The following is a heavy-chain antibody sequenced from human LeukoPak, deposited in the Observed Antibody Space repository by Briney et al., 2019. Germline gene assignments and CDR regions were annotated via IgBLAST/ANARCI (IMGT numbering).Heavy chain of an antibody. Sequence: GGSLILSCGASGFTLDTYAMYWVRQAPGKGLEWVSVISASGDSTYYADSVKGRFTISRDNSKNTIYLQMNSLRAEDTAVYYCAKDLGDVVVTAQTTDDYWGQGTLVTVSS. CDR2: ISASGDST. CDR3: AKDLGDVVVTAQTTDDY. D-gene: IGHD2-21*02. J-gene: IGHJ4*02. V-gene: IGHV3-23*01. CDR1: GFTLDTYA.